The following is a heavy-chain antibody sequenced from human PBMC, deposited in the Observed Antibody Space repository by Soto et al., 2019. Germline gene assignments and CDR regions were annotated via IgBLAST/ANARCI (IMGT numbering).Heavy chain of an antibody. Sequence: GGSLRLSCVASGFTFSDYSMSWIRQAPGKGLEWLGFIDSRGRTLSYGDSVRGGFTISSDNAENSVYLQMDTLSADDTAVYYCARQAARNYIDSWGQGKSVTVSS. J-gene: IGHJ4*02. CDR2: IDSRGRTL. V-gene: IGHV3-11*01. D-gene: IGHD6-6*01. CDR1: GFTFSDYS. CDR3: ARQAARNYIDS.